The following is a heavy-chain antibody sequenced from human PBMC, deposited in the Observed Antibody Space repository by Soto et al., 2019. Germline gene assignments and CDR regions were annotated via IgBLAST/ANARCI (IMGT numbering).Heavy chain of an antibody. D-gene: IGHD3-10*01. CDR2: IIPIFGTA. CDR3: ARCTTAPGTYQLPHYYYGMDV. J-gene: IGHJ6*02. CDR1: GGTFSSYP. Sequence: QVQLVQSGAEVKKPGSSVKVSCKASGGTFSSYPFNWVRQAPGQGLEWMGGIIPIFGTANYAQRFQGRVTITADESTNTAYMELSSLRSEDTAVYYCARCTTAPGTYQLPHYYYGMDVWGQGTTVTVSS. V-gene: IGHV1-69*01.